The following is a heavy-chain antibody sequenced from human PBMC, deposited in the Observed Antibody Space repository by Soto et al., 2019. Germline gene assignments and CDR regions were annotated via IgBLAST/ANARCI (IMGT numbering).Heavy chain of an antibody. CDR3: AKSVPDPACRGGGCHRTFDY. D-gene: IGHD2-15*01. Sequence: QVQLVESGGGVVQPGGSVRLSCTASGFTLGAYVMHWVRQAQGKGPEWVAAISADGRDLFYAASVEGRFTISRDNSKNTRFLQMNSLPSEDTSVYSCAKSVPDPACRGGGCHRTFDYWGQGTLVTVSS. CDR1: GFTLGAYV. V-gene: IGHV3-30*18. J-gene: IGHJ4*02. CDR2: ISADGRDL.